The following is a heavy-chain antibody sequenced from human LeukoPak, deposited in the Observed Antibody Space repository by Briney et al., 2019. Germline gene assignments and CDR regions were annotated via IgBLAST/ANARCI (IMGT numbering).Heavy chain of an antibody. V-gene: IGHV1-24*01. Sequence: ASVKVSCKVSGYTLTELSMHWVRQAPGKGLEWMGGFDPEDGETIYAQKFQGRVTMTEDTSTDTAYMELSSLRSEDTAVYYCASWLGGYKRQGDAFDIWGQGTMVTVSS. J-gene: IGHJ3*02. D-gene: IGHD5-12*01. CDR1: GYTLTELS. CDR2: FDPEDGET. CDR3: ASWLGGYKRQGDAFDI.